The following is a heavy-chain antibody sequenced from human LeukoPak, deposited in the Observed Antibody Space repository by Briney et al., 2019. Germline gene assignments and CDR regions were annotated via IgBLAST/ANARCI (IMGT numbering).Heavy chain of an antibody. V-gene: IGHV3-53*01. CDR1: GLTFSSYA. Sequence: GGSLRLSCAASGLTFSSYAMSWVRQAPGKGLEWVSVIYSGGSTYYADSVKGRFTISRDNSKNTLYLQMNSRRAEDTAVYYCAREVSGSYAAANWFDPCGQGTMVTVSS. J-gene: IGHJ5*02. D-gene: IGHD1-26*01. CDR2: IYSGGST. CDR3: AREVSGSYAAANWFDP.